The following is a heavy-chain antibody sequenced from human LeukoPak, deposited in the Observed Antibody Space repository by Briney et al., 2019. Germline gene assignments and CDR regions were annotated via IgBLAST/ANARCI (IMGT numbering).Heavy chain of an antibody. D-gene: IGHD1-7*01. V-gene: IGHV4-59*01. CDR1: GGSISGYY. CDR3: ARGITGTPGYFYYGMDV. CDR2: ISYSGST. J-gene: IGHJ6*02. Sequence: PSETLSLTCTVSGGSISGYYWSWIRQSPGKGLEWIGYISYSGSTKYNPSLKSRVTISVDTSKNQFSLQLSSVTAADTAVYYCARGITGTPGYFYYGMDVWGQGTTVTVSS.